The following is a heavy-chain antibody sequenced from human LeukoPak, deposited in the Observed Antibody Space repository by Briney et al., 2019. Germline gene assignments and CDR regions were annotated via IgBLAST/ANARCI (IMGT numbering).Heavy chain of an antibody. CDR1: GGSFSGYY. D-gene: IGHD2/OR15-2a*01. CDR2: INHSGST. V-gene: IGHV4-34*01. CDR3: AGVQGQAFYGAFDY. J-gene: IGHJ4*02. Sequence: SETLTLTCAVYGGSFSGYYWSWIRQPPGKGLEWIGEINHSGSTNYNPSLKSRVTISVDTSKNQFSLKLSSVTAADTAVYYCAGVQGQAFYGAFDYWGQGTLVTVSS.